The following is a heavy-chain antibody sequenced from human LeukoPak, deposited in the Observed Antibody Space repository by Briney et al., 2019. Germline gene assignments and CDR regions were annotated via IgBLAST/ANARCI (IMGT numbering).Heavy chain of an antibody. CDR1: GGSISSYY. D-gene: IGHD4-17*01. CDR2: IYYSGST. Sequence: SETLSLTCTVSGGSISSYYWSWIRQPPGKGGEWRGYIYYSGSTNYNPSLKSRVTISVDTSKNQVSLKLSSVTAADTAVYYCARLWDGDLDYWGQGTLVTVSS. J-gene: IGHJ4*02. CDR3: ARLWDGDLDY. V-gene: IGHV4-59*01.